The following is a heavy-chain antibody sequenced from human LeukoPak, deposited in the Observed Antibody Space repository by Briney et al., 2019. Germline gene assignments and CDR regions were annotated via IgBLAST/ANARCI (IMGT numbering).Heavy chain of an antibody. J-gene: IGHJ4*02. D-gene: IGHD1-26*01. V-gene: IGHV4-59*08. CDR3: ARLSTYSHFDF. Sequence: SETLSLTCTVSGASITTNYWSWFRQSPGKGLEWIGYTFYSGNTKYSPSLESRVTISVDTSKNHFSLNLKSVTAADTAVYYCARLSTYSHFDFWGQGTLVTVSS. CDR1: GASITTNY. CDR2: TFYSGNT.